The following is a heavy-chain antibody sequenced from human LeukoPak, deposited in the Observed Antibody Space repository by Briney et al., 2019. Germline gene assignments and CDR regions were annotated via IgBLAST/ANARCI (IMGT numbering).Heavy chain of an antibody. D-gene: IGHD2-21*01. CDR1: GYAFTGYY. J-gene: IGHJ4*02. V-gene: IGHV1-2*02. CDR3: ARVYHNCGGDCYPYFDY. CDR2: INPNSGGT. Sequence: ASVKVSCKASGYAFTGYYMHWVRQAPGQGLEWMGWINPNSGGTNYAQKFQGRVTMTRDTSISTAYMELSRLRSDDTAVYYCARVYHNCGGDCYPYFDYWGQGTLVTVSS.